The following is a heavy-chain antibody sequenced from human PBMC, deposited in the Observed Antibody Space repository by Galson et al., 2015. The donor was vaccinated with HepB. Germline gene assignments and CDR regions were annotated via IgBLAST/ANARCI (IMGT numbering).Heavy chain of an antibody. CDR2: TYYRSKWYN. CDR1: GDSVSSNSAA. CDR3: ARLQLTSHYYGMDV. J-gene: IGHJ6*02. V-gene: IGHV6-1*01. D-gene: IGHD1-1*01. Sequence: CAISGDSVSSNSAAWNWIRQSPSRGLEWLGRTYYRSKWYNDYAVSVKSRITINPDTSKNQFSLQLNSVTPEDTAVYYCARLQLTSHYYGMDVWGQGTTVTVSS.